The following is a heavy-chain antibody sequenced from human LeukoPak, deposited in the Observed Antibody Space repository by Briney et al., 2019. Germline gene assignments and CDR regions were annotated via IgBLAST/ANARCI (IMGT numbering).Heavy chain of an antibody. CDR2: ISSSSSTI. CDR1: GFTFSSYS. J-gene: IGHJ3*02. D-gene: IGHD2-2*01. CDR3: ARDHQPPGAFDI. V-gene: IGHV3-48*01. Sequence: SGGSLRLSCAASGFTFSSYSMNWVRQAPGKGLEWVSYISSSSSTIYYADFVKGRFTISRDNAKNSLYLQMNSLRAEDTAVYYCARDHQPPGAFDIWGQGTMVTVSS.